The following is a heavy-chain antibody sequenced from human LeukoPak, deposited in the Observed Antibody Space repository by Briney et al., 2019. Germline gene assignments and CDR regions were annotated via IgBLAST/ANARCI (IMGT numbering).Heavy chain of an antibody. J-gene: IGHJ4*02. CDR1: GFTFSSFA. Sequence: GGSLRLSCAASGFTFSSFAMHWVRQVPGKGLEYVSAISTNGDGTYYAKSVNGRFAISRDNSKNTLYLHMGSLRGDDTAVYYCARWGSTSCYDCWGQGTLVTVPS. CDR3: ARWGSTSCYDC. V-gene: IGHV3-64*01. D-gene: IGHD2-2*01. CDR2: ISTNGDGT.